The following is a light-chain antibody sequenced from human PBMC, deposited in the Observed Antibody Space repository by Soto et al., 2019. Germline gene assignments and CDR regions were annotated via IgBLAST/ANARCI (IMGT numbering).Light chain of an antibody. CDR2: GVS. J-gene: IGKJ1*01. Sequence: EIVLTQSPATLSLSPGERVTLSCRASQSVTTYLAWYQQKPGQAPRLLIYGVSTRATDIPDRFSGSGSGTDFTLTISRLEPEDFAVYYCQQFDNSLWTFGQGTKVDIK. CDR3: QQFDNSLWT. V-gene: IGKV3-20*01. CDR1: QSVTTY.